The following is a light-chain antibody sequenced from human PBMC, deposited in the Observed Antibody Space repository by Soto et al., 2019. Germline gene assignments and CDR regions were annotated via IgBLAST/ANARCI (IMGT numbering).Light chain of an antibody. CDR3: QQTDSFPRT. CDR1: QSISSY. Sequence: IPITHSPSSLSASVVYRVTITCRASQSISSYLNWYQHKPGKAPKLLIYAASSLQTEVPSRFSGSRSGTDFALTISSLQRDDFATYYCQQTDSFPRTFGQGTKVDIK. V-gene: IGKV1-39*01. CDR2: AAS. J-gene: IGKJ1*01.